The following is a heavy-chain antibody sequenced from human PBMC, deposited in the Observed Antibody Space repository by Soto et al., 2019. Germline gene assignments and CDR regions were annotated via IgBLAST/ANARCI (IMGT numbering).Heavy chain of an antibody. CDR2: IYYSGST. V-gene: IGHV4-30-4*01. J-gene: IGHJ4*02. CDR1: GGSISSGDYY. CDR3: ARILRSSGWYYFDY. Sequence: PSETRSLTCTVSGGSISSGDYYWSWIRQPPGKGLEWIGYIYYSGSTYYNPSLKSRVTISVDTSKNQFSLRLSSVTAADTAVYYCARILRSSGWYYFDYWGQGTLVTVSS. D-gene: IGHD6-19*01.